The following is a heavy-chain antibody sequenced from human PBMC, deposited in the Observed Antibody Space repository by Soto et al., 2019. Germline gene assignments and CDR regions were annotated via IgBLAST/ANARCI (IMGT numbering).Heavy chain of an antibody. D-gene: IGHD3-9*01. V-gene: IGHV1-18*01. CDR3: ASDQLRYFDWSPFGY. Sequence: GASVKVSCKASGCTFTSYGISWVRQAPGQGLEWMGWIRPYNGNTNYAQKFQGRVTITADKSTSTAYMELSSLRPEDTAVYYCASDQLRYFDWSPFGYWGQGTLVTVSS. J-gene: IGHJ4*02. CDR1: GCTFTSYG. CDR2: IRPYNGNT.